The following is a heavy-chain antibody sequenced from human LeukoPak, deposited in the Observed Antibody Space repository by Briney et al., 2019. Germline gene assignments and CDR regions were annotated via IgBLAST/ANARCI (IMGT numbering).Heavy chain of an antibody. V-gene: IGHV5-51*01. CDR2: IYPGDSDT. Sequence: GASVKVSCKVSGYTLTELSMHWVRQMPGKGLEWMGIIYPGDSDTRYSPSFQGQVTISADKSISTAYLQWSSLKASDTAMYYCARMSILARPIDYWGQGTLVTVSS. CDR1: GYTLTELS. D-gene: IGHD3-3*01. J-gene: IGHJ4*02. CDR3: ARMSILARPIDY.